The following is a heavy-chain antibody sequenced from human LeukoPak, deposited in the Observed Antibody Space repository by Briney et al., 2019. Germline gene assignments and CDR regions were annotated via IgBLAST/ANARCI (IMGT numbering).Heavy chain of an antibody. CDR1: GYTFTSYD. D-gene: IGHD3-10*01. V-gene: IGHV1-2*02. Sequence: GASVKVSCKASGYTFTSYDINWVRQATGQGLEWVGFIHPNSGATNYAPKFQGRVTMARDTSISTAYMELSRLTSDDTAMYYCARDGDSRMVDFDYWGQGTLVTVSS. CDR3: ARDGDSRMVDFDY. J-gene: IGHJ4*02. CDR2: IHPNSGAT.